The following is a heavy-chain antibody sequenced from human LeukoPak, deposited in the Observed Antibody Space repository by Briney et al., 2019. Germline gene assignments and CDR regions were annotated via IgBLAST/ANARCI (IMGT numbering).Heavy chain of an antibody. CDR2: INPNSGGT. CDR3: ARDRTAAGPAELAFDI. V-gene: IGHV1-2*02. CDR1: GYTFTGYY. Sequence: ASVKVSCKASGYTFTGYYMHWVRQAPGQGLEWMGWINPNSGGTNYAQKFQGRVTMIRDTSISTAYMELSSLRSEDTAVYYCARDRTAAGPAELAFDIWGQGTMVTVSS. D-gene: IGHD6-13*01. J-gene: IGHJ3*02.